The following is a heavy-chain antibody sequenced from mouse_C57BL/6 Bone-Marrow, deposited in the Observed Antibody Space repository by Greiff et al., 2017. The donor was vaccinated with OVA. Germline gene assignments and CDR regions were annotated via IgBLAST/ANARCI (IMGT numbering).Heavy chain of an antibody. J-gene: IGHJ3*01. CDR2: IYIGNGYT. D-gene: IGHD3-2*02. V-gene: IGHV1-58*01. Sequence: EVKLQESGAELVRPGSSVKMSCKTSGYTFTSYGINWVKQRPGQGLEWIGYIYIGNGYTEYNEKFKGKATLTSDSSSSTAYMQLSSLTSEDSAIYFCARSAQATIAWFAYWGQGTLVTVSA. CDR1: GYTFTSYG. CDR3: ARSAQATIAWFAY.